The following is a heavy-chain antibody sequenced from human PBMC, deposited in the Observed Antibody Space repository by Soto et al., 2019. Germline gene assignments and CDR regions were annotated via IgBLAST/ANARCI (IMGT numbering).Heavy chain of an antibody. J-gene: IGHJ4*02. Sequence: SETLSLTCTVSGGSISSYYWSWIRQPPGKGLEWIGYIYYSGSTNYNPSLKSRVTISVDTSKNQFSLKLSSVTAADTAVYYCARKEDDFDYWGQGTLGTSPQ. V-gene: IGHV4-59*01. CDR2: IYYSGST. CDR1: GGSISSYY. CDR3: ARKEDDFDY.